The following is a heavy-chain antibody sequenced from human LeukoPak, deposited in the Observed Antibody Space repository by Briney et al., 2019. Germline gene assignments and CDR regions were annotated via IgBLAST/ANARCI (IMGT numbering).Heavy chain of an antibody. CDR2: IYSGGST. Sequence: GGSLRLSCAASGFTVSSNYMSWVRQAPGKGLEWVPVIYSGGSTYYADSVKGRFTISRHNSKNTLYLQMNSLRAEDTAVYYCARLPSSEHYYYGMDVWGQGTTVTVSS. V-gene: IGHV3-53*04. CDR1: GFTVSSNY. CDR3: ARLPSSEHYYYGMDV. J-gene: IGHJ6*02.